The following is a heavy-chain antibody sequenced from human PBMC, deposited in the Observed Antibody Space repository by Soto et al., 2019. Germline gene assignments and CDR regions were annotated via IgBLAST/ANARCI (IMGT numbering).Heavy chain of an antibody. Sequence: GGSLRLSCAASGFTFSSYGMHWVRQAPGKGLEWVAVISYDGSNKYYAGSVKGRFTISRDNSKNTLYLQMNSLRAEDTAVYYCAKDRGSWLFDYWGQGT. CDR2: ISYDGSNK. D-gene: IGHD6-13*01. CDR1: GFTFSSYG. CDR3: AKDRGSWLFDY. V-gene: IGHV3-30*18. J-gene: IGHJ4*02.